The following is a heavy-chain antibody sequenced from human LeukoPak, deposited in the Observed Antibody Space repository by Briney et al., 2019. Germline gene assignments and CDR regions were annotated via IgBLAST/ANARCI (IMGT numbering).Heavy chain of an antibody. Sequence: SETLSLTCTVSGGSISSSSYYWGWIRQPPGRGLEWIGSIYYSGSTYYNPSLKSRVTISVDTSKNQFSLKLSSVTAADTAVYYCARRGYSSSSGVDYWGQGTLVTVSS. CDR1: GGSISSSSYY. V-gene: IGHV4-39*01. D-gene: IGHD6-6*01. J-gene: IGHJ4*02. CDR2: IYYSGST. CDR3: ARRGYSSSSGVDY.